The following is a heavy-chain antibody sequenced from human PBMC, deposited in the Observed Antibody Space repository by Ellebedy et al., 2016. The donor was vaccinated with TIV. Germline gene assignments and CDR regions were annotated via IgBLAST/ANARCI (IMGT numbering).Heavy chain of an antibody. J-gene: IGHJ1*01. V-gene: IGHV4-39*07. CDR1: GGSISSSSYY. CDR2: IYYSGST. Sequence: SETLSLTXTVSGGSISSSSYYWGWIRQPPGKGLEWIGSIYYSGSTYYNPSLKSRVTISVDTSKNQFSLKLSSVTAADTAVYYCARDSYYDSSGQTEYFQHWGQGTLVTVSS. CDR3: ARDSYYDSSGQTEYFQH. D-gene: IGHD3-22*01.